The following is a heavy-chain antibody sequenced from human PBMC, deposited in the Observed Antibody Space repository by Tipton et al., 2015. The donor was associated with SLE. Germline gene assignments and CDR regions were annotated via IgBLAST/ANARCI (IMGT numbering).Heavy chain of an antibody. J-gene: IGHJ4*02. CDR1: GFTFSISA. Sequence: SLRLSCAASGFTFSISAMNWVRQDPGKGLERVSYISRSGSNIYYADSVKGRFTISRDNAKNSLYLQMNSLRAEDTAVYYCARDPWGWGQGTLVTVSS. V-gene: IGHV3-48*03. CDR2: ISRSGSNI. D-gene: IGHD3-16*01. CDR3: ARDPWG.